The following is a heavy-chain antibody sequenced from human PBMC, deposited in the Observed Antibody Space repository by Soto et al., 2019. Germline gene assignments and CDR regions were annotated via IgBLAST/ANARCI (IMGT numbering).Heavy chain of an antibody. D-gene: IGHD6-19*01. CDR1: GYTFTSYG. CDR3: ARDLGRAVAGKGLAFGY. J-gene: IGHJ4*02. Sequence: QVQLVQSGAEVKKPGASVKVSCKASGYTFTSYGISWVRQAPGQGLEWMGWISAYNGNTNYAQKLRGRVTMTTDTSTSTAYMELRSLRSDDTAVYYCARDLGRAVAGKGLAFGYWGQGTLVTVSS. V-gene: IGHV1-18*01. CDR2: ISAYNGNT.